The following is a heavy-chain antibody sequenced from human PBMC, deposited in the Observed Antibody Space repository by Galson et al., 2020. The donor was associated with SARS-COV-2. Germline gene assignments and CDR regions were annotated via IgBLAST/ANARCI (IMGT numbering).Heavy chain of an antibody. CDR3: ARRSRGYDAGHYLDS. CDR2: IDWDDDT. CDR1: GFSLNTRGMC. V-gene: IGHV2-70*11. D-gene: IGHD5-18*01. J-gene: IGHJ4*02. Sequence: ESGPTLVQPTQTLTLTCTFSGFSLNTRGMCVNWIRQPPGKALEWLARIDWDDDTYFSTSLQTRLTISKDTSKNQVDLTMTNMDPVDTATYYGARRSRGYDAGHYLDSWGQGTLVTVSS.